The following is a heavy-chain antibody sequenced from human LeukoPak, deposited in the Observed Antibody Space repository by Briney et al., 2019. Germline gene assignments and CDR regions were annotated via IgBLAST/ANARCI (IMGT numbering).Heavy chain of an antibody. CDR3: ARAYYYDSSGYSPFDP. V-gene: IGHV1-69*05. CDR2: IIPIFGTA. J-gene: IGHJ5*02. CDR1: GGTFSSYA. D-gene: IGHD3-22*01. Sequence: SVKVSCKASGGTFSSYAISWVRQAPGQGLKWMGGIIPIFGTANYAQKFQGRVTITTDESTSTAYMELSSLRSEDTAVYYCARAYYYDSSGYSPFDPWGQGTLVTVSS.